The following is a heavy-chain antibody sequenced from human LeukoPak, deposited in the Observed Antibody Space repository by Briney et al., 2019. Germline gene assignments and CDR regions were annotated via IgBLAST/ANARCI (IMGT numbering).Heavy chain of an antibody. J-gene: IGHJ4*02. V-gene: IGHV1-24*01. D-gene: IGHD3-10*01. Sequence: ASVKVSCKVSGYTLTELSMHWVRQAPGKGLEWRGGFDPEDGETIYAQKCQGRVTMTEDTSTDTAYMELSSLRSEDTAVCYCATSTDYYGSGSYSYWGQGTLVTVSS. CDR2: FDPEDGET. CDR1: GYTLTELS. CDR3: ATSTDYYGSGSYSY.